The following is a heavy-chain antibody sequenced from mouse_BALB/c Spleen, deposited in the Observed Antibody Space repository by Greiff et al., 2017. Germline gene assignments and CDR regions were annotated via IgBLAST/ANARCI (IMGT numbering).Heavy chain of an antibody. J-gene: IGHJ2*01. CDR3: ASLSYFDY. Sequence: EVHLVESGGGLVKPGGSLKLSCAASGFAFSSYDMSWVRQTPEKRLEWVAYISSGGGSTYYPDTVKGRFTISRDNAKNTLYLQMSSLKSEDTAMYYCASLSYFDYWGQGTTLTVSS. CDR2: ISSGGGST. V-gene: IGHV5-12-1*01. D-gene: IGHD6-5*01. CDR1: GFAFSSYD.